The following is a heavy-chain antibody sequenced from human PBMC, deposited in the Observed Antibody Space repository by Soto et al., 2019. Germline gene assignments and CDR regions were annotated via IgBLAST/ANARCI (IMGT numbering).Heavy chain of an antibody. D-gene: IGHD6-25*01. CDR1: SGSISSGNW. J-gene: IGHJ4*02. CDR3: ARVFSSGSGWMYYFDF. V-gene: IGHV4-4*02. Sequence: QVQLQESGPGLVESSGTLSLTCDVSSGSISSGNWWSWVRQPPGKGLEWIGEIYYTGATNYNPSLTSRVTMPIDKSKGRSSLNLRSATAADTAVYYCARVFSSGSGWMYYFDFWGQGILVSVSS. CDR2: IYYTGAT.